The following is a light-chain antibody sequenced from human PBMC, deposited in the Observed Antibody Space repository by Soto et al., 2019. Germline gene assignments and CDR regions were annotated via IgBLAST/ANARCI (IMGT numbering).Light chain of an antibody. J-gene: IGKJ1*01. CDR2: GAS. V-gene: IGKV3-15*01. Sequence: EIVMTQSPATVSVSPGERVTLSCRASQSVSSNLAWYQQKPGQAPRLLMSGASTRAAGIPGRFSGSRYGRGFTLTISSLQSEDFAVYYCYQYNDWPPAFGQGSKVEVK. CDR1: QSVSSN. CDR3: YQYNDWPPA.